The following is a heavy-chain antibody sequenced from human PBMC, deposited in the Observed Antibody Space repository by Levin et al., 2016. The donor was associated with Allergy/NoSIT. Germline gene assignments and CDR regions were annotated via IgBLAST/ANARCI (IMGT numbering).Heavy chain of an antibody. J-gene: IGHJ6*02. CDR1: GDSFTTYG. V-gene: IGHV5-10-1*01. D-gene: IGHD6-13*01. CDR3: ARRGQRPATGNYYYYAMDV. Sequence: GESLKISCKGSGDSFTTYGITWVRQMPGKGLEWMGRIDPSDSYTNYSPSFEGHVTISADKSSSTAYLQWSSLKASDTAVYYCARRGQRPATGNYYYYAMDVWGQGTTVTVSS. CDR2: IDPSDSYT.